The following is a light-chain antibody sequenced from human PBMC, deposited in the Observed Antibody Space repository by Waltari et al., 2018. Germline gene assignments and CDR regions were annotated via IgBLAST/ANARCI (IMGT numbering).Light chain of an antibody. V-gene: IGKV1-5*03. CDR1: QSISSW. CDR3: QQYNSNLFT. Sequence: DIQMTQSPSTLSASVGDRVTITCRASQSISSWLAWYQQKPGKAPKLLIYKASSLESGVPSRFSGSGSGTEFTLTISSLQPDDFATYYCQQYNSNLFTFGPGTKVEIK. J-gene: IGKJ3*01. CDR2: KAS.